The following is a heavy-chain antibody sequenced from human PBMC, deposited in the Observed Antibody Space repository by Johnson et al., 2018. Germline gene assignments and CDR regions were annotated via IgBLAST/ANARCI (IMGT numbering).Heavy chain of an antibody. Sequence: EVQLVESRAEVKKPGESLKISCKGSGYRFTSYWIGWVRQMPGKGLEWMGIIYPGDSDTKYSPSFQGQVTISADRSINTAYLQWSSLKASDTAMYYCVRQPVYGSGSYSVDYWGQGTLVTVSS. V-gene: IGHV5-51*01. D-gene: IGHD3-10*01. J-gene: IGHJ4*02. CDR1: GYRFTSYW. CDR2: IYPGDSDT. CDR3: VRQPVYGSGSYSVDY.